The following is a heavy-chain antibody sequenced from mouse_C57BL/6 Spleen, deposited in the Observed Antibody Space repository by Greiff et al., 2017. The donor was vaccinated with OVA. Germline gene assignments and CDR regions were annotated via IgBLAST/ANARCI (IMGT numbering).Heavy chain of an antibody. J-gene: IGHJ4*01. CDR2: INPSNGGT. CDR3: ANLGYDLFYAMDY. V-gene: IGHV1-53*01. CDR1: GYTFTSYW. D-gene: IGHD2-3*01. Sequence: QVQLQQPGTELVKPGASVKLSCKASGYTFTSYWMHWVEQRPGQGLEWIGNINPSNGGTNYNEKFKSKATLTVDKSSSTAYMQLSSLTSEDSAVYYCANLGYDLFYAMDYWGQGTSVTVSS.